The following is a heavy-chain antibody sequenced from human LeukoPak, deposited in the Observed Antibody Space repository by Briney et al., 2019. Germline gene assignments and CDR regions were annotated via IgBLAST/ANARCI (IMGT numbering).Heavy chain of an antibody. D-gene: IGHD6-6*01. J-gene: IGHJ4*02. Sequence: GGSLRLSCAASGFTLSRYEMNWVPQAPGKGLEWVSYISSSGSTIYYADSVRGRLTFSRDNARNSLYLQMNSLRAEDTAVDYCARVGRDSQLLDYWGPGTLVTVSS. V-gene: IGHV3-48*03. CDR2: ISSSGSTI. CDR3: ARVGRDSQLLDY. CDR1: GFTLSRYE.